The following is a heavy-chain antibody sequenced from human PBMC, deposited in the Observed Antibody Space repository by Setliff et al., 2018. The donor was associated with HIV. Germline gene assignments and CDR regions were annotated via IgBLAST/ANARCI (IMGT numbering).Heavy chain of an antibody. CDR2: LYYDGNT. J-gene: IGHJ4*02. V-gene: IGHV4-38-2*02. CDR3: ARETIRSGHPSEAGFDF. CDR1: VYSIRNGYY. Sequence: SETRSLTCTVSVYSIRNGYYWGWIRQSPGKGLEWIGTLYYDGNTYYNPSLKSRVTMSVDTSKNQFSLNLNSVTAADTAVYYCARETIRSGHPSEAGFDFWGQGALVTRLL. D-gene: IGHD6-19*01.